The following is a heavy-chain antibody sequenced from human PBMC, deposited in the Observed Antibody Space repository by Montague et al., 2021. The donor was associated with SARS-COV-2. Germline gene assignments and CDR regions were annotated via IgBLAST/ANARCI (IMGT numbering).Heavy chain of an antibody. V-gene: IGHV4-34*01. Sequence: SETLSLTCAVYRGSVNSYYWTWIRQAPGKGLKWIGEINHSGTTKYNPSLKSRVTMSMDASKRQFSLRLNSVSAADTAVYFCARGRPVQGSIRHFDSVSSGALDLWAPGSLVIVSS. CDR1: RGSVNSYY. CDR2: INHSGTT. D-gene: IGHD3-9*01. J-gene: IGHJ4*03. CDR3: ARGRPVQGSIRHFDSVSSGALDL.